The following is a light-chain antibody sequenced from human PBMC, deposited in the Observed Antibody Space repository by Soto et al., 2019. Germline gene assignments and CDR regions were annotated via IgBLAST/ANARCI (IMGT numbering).Light chain of an antibody. CDR3: QQYSTYPIT. V-gene: IGKV1-39*01. CDR1: QSISFY. J-gene: IGKJ5*01. Sequence: DIQITQSPSSLSASVVDRVTITCRASQSISFYLNWYQQKPGNAPKVLIYAASNLQTGVPSRFSGSGSGTDFTLTINSLQPEDFATYYCQQYSTYPITFGQGTRLEIK. CDR2: AAS.